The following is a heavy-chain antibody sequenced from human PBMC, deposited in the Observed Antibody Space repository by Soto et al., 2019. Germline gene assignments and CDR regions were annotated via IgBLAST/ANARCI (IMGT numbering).Heavy chain of an antibody. Sequence: SETLSLTCTVSGGSISSYYWSWIRQPPGKGLEWIGYIYYSGSTNYNPSLKSRVTISVDRSKNQFSLKLSPVTAADTAVYYCARAHGSGWGAFDIWGQGTMVTVSS. D-gene: IGHD3-10*01. J-gene: IGHJ3*02. CDR2: IYYSGST. CDR3: ARAHGSGWGAFDI. V-gene: IGHV4-59*12. CDR1: GGSISSYY.